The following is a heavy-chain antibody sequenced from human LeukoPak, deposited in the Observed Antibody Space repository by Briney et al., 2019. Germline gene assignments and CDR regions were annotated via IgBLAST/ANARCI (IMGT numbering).Heavy chain of an antibody. V-gene: IGHV1-69*13. CDR2: IIPIFGTA. J-gene: IGHJ4*02. CDR1: GGTFSSYA. Sequence: SVKVSCRASGGTFSSYAISWVRQAPGQGLEWMGGIIPIFGTANYAQKFQGRVTITADESTSTAYMELSSLRSEDTAVYYCARGAVPYYYDSSGYYYFDYWGQGTLVTVSS. D-gene: IGHD3-22*01. CDR3: ARGAVPYYYDSSGYYYFDY.